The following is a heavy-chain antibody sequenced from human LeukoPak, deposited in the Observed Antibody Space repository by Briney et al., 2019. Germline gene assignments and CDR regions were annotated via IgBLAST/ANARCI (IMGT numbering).Heavy chain of an antibody. CDR2: IKQDGSEK. CDR1: GFLFSSYT. Sequence: PGGSLRLSCAASGFLFSSYTMDWVRQAPGKGLEWVANIKQDGSEKCYVDSLKGRFTISRDNAKNSLYLQMNSLRAEDTAVYYCARVGCSSTSCYYYYMDVWGKGTTVTVSS. J-gene: IGHJ6*03. D-gene: IGHD2-2*01. CDR3: ARVGCSSTSCYYYYMDV. V-gene: IGHV3-7*01.